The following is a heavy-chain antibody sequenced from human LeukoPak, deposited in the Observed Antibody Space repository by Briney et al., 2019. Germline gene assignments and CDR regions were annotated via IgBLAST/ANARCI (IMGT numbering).Heavy chain of an antibody. CDR1: GFTCSSYA. CDR3: AKDVPVRGQLWSRFTPYFDY. CDR2: ISGSGGST. V-gene: IGHV3-23*01. Sequence: GGSLRLSCAASGFTCSSYAMSWVRQAPGKGLEWVSAISGSGGSTYYADSVKGRSTISRDNSKNPLYLQTNSLRAEDTAVYYCAKDVPVRGQLWSRFTPYFDYWSQGTLVTVSS. J-gene: IGHJ4*02. D-gene: IGHD5-18*01.